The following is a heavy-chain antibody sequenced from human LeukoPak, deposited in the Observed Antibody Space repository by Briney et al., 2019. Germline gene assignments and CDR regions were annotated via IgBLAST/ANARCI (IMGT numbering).Heavy chain of an antibody. V-gene: IGHV3-7*01. CDR2: INQDGSAK. CDR3: ASAPNENYFDF. Sequence: GGSLRLSGAASGFTFSSYWMSWVGQGPGKGLEWVANINQDGSAKDYGGSVEGRFTISRDNAKNSLYLQMNSLTAEDTAVYFCASAPNENYFDFWGQGTLVTVSS. J-gene: IGHJ4*02. CDR1: GFTFSSYW.